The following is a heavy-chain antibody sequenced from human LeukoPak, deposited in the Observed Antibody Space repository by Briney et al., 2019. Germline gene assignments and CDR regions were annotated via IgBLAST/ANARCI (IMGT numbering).Heavy chain of an antibody. CDR3: AKDVPWFDP. Sequence: GRSLRLSCAASGFTFSSYGMHRVRQAPGKGLEWVAVISYDGSNKYYADSVEGRFTISRDNSKNTLYLQMNSLRAEDTAVYYCAKDVPWFDPWGQGTLVTVSS. CDR2: ISYDGSNK. CDR1: GFTFSSYG. D-gene: IGHD2-2*01. V-gene: IGHV3-30*18. J-gene: IGHJ5*02.